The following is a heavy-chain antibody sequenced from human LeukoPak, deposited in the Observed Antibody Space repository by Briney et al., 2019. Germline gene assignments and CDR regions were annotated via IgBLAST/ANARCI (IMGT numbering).Heavy chain of an antibody. Sequence: SGGSLRLSCAASGFTFSSYSMNWVRQAPGKGLEWVSSISSSSSYIYYADSVKGRFTISRDNAKNSLYLQMNSLRAEDTAVYYCARDRATMAYYYGMDVWGQGTTVTVSS. CDR2: ISSSSSYI. CDR1: GFTFSSYS. V-gene: IGHV3-21*01. CDR3: ARDRATMAYYYGMDV. D-gene: IGHD3-10*01. J-gene: IGHJ6*02.